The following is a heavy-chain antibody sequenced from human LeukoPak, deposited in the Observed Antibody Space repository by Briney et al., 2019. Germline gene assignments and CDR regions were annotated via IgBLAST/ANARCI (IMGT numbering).Heavy chain of an antibody. CDR3: ARVGIRERGYSYGPSDY. V-gene: IGHV3-21*01. Sequence: GGSLRLSCAASGFTLSSYSMNWVRQAPGKGLEWVSSISSSSSYIYYADSVKGRFTISRDNAKNSLYLQMNSLRAEDTAVYYCARVGIRERGYSYGPSDYWGQGTLVTVSS. CDR1: GFTLSSYS. J-gene: IGHJ4*02. D-gene: IGHD5-18*01. CDR2: ISSSSSYI.